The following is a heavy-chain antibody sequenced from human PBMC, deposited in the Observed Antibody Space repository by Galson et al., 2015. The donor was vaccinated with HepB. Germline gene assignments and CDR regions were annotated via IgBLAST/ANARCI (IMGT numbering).Heavy chain of an antibody. CDR1: GITLGPSS. V-gene: IGHV3-21*05. CDR3: ARVADADYGDHSHFDY. CDR2: ISSSSTYT. Sequence: SLRLSCAASGITLGPSSMNWVRQAPGQGLEWVSYISSSSTYTNYADSVRGRFTISRDNAKNSLYLQINSLGAEDTAVYYCARVADADYGDHSHFDYWGQGTLVTVSS. J-gene: IGHJ4*02. D-gene: IGHD4-17*01.